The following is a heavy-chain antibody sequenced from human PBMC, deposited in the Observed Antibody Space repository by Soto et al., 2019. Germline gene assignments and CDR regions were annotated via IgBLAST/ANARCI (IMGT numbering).Heavy chain of an antibody. D-gene: IGHD2-15*01. V-gene: IGHV4-59*01. J-gene: IGHJ4*02. Sequence: PLETLSLTCTVSGGSISSYYWSWIRQPPGKGLEWIGYIYYSGGTNYNPSLKSRVTISVDTSKSQFSLKLSSVTAADTAVYYCARGGGTVDYWGQGTLVTVSS. CDR3: ARGGGTVDY. CDR1: GGSISSYY. CDR2: IYYSGGT.